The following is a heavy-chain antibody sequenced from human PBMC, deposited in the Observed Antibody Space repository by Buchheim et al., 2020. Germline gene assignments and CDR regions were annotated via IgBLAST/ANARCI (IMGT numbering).Heavy chain of an antibody. Sequence: QVQLVESGGGVVQPGRSLRLSCAASVFTFSSYGMHWFRQAPGKGLEWEAVISYDGSKKYCADSVKGRFTIYRDHSKNTLYLQMNSLRAEDTAVYYCAKTYIYYYMDVWGKGTT. J-gene: IGHJ6*03. CDR1: VFTFSSYG. D-gene: IGHD1-1*01. V-gene: IGHV3-30*18. CDR2: ISYDGSKK. CDR3: AKTYIYYYMDV.